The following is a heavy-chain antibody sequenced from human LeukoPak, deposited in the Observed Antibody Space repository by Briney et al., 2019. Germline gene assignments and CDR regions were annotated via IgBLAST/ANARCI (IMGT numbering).Heavy chain of an antibody. CDR3: ARQTGSSIDI. CDR1: GFTFSSYS. V-gene: IGHV3-21*01. CDR2: ISCSSSYI. J-gene: IGHJ3*02. D-gene: IGHD3-10*01. Sequence: PGVSLRLSCAASGFTFSSYSMNWVRQAPGKGLEWVSSISCSSSYIYYADSVKGRFTISRDNAKNSLFLQMNILRAADTAVYYCARQTGSSIDIWGQGTMVTVSS.